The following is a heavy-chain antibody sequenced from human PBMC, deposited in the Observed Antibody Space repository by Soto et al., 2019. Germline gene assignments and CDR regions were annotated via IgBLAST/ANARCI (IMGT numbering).Heavy chain of an antibody. D-gene: IGHD5-12*01. J-gene: IGHJ5*02. Sequence: QVQLQESGPGLVKPSQTLSLTCTVSGGSISSGGYYWSWIRQHPGKCLEWIGYIYYSGSTYYNPSLKSGVTISVDGSKTQFSLKLSSVSAADTHVYFCARELVDIVARGLNWFDPWGQGTLVTVSS. CDR2: IYYSGST. V-gene: IGHV4-31*03. CDR1: GGSISSGGYY. CDR3: ARELVDIVARGLNWFDP.